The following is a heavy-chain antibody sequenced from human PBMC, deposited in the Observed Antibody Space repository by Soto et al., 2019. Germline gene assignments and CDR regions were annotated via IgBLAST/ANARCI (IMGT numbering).Heavy chain of an antibody. Sequence: PSETLSLTCAVSGGSISSSNWWSWVRQPPGKGLEWIGEIYHSGSTNYNPSLKSRVTISVDKSKDQFSLKLSSVTAADTAVYYCARGAWFGEWGVYGMDVWGQGTTVTVSS. J-gene: IGHJ6*02. D-gene: IGHD3-10*01. CDR2: IYHSGST. V-gene: IGHV4-4*02. CDR1: GGSISSSNW. CDR3: ARGAWFGEWGVYGMDV.